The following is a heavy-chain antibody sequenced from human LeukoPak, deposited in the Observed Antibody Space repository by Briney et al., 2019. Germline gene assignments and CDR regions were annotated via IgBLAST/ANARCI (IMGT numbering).Heavy chain of an antibody. CDR2: INAGNGNT. CDR3: ARDQRVGRGWSLAY. J-gene: IGHJ4*02. CDR1: GYTFTSYG. D-gene: IGHD6-19*01. V-gene: IGHV1-3*03. Sequence: RGASVKVSCKASGYTFTSYGISWVRQAPGQRLEWMGWINAGNGNTKYSQEFQGRVTITRDTSASTAYMELSSLRSEDMAVYYCARDQRVGRGWSLAYWGQGTLVTVSS.